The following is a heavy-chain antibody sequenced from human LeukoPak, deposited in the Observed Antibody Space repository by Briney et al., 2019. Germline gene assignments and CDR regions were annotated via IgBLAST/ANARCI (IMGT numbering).Heavy chain of an antibody. CDR3: ARHGADILTGNEIDY. CDR2: IYYSGST. J-gene: IGHJ4*02. D-gene: IGHD3-9*01. CDR1: GGSISSYY. Sequence: SETLSLTCTVSGGSISSYYWSWIRQPPGKGLVWNGYIYYSGSTNYNPSLKSRVTISVDTSKNQFSLKLSSVTAADTAVYYCARHGADILTGNEIDYWGQGTLVTVSS. V-gene: IGHV4-59*08.